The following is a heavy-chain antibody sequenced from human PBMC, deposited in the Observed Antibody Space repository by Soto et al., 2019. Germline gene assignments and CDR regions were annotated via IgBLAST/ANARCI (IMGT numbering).Heavy chain of an antibody. CDR3: ARMSYYYDKWYFDL. CDR1: GDSINNNDYY. CDR2: VYYSGST. D-gene: IGHD3-22*01. Sequence: PSETLSLTCTVSGDSINNNDYYWNWIRQTPGKGLKWIGYVYYSGSTYYIPSLKSRLSMSVDTSKNQFSLKLSSVTAADTAIYYCARMSYYYDKWYFDLWGRGTLVTVSS. J-gene: IGHJ2*01. V-gene: IGHV4-30-4*01.